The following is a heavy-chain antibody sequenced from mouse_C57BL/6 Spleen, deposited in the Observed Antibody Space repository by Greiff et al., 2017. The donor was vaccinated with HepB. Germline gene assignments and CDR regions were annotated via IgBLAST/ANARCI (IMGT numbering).Heavy chain of an antibody. CDR1: GYTFTDYY. D-gene: IGHD2-4*01. Sequence: LQESGAELVRPGASVKLSCKASGYTFTDYYINWVKQRPGQGLEWIARIYPGSGNTYYNEKFKGKATLTAEKSSSTAYMQLSSLTSEDSAVYFCARGRYDYDGWYFDVWGTGTTVTVSS. CDR3: ARGRYDYDGWYFDV. V-gene: IGHV1-76*01. J-gene: IGHJ1*03. CDR2: IYPGSGNT.